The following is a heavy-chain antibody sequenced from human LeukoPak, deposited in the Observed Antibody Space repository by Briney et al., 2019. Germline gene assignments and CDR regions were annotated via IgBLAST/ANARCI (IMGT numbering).Heavy chain of an antibody. V-gene: IGHV3-23*01. D-gene: IGHD3-9*01. Sequence: GGSLRLSCAASGFTFSSYAMSWVRQAPGKGLERVSAISGSGGSTYYADSVKGRFTISRDNSKNTLYLQMNSLRAEDTAVYYCAKARITIYARGNWFDPWGQGTLVTVSS. CDR2: ISGSGGST. J-gene: IGHJ5*02. CDR3: AKARITIYARGNWFDP. CDR1: GFTFSSYA.